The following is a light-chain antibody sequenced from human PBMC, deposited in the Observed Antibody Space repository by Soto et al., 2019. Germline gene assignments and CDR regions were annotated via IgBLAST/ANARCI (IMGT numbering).Light chain of an antibody. CDR2: EVS. CDR3: MQSTQLPPT. Sequence: DVVLTQAPLSLSVTPGQPASISCKSSQSLLHNGGETYLFWYLQKPGQSPQLLIYEVSNRFSGVPDRFSGSGSGTDFTLEISRVEAEDVGIYYCMQSTQLPPTFGQGTRLEIK. J-gene: IGKJ5*01. V-gene: IGKV2D-29*02. CDR1: QSLLHNGGETY.